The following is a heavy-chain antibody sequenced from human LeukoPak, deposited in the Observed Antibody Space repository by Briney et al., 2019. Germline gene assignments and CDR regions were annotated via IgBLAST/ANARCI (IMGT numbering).Heavy chain of an antibody. J-gene: IGHJ6*02. Sequence: ASVKVSCKASGDTFTSSGVSWVRQAPGQGFEWMGWISGYNGNSDYAQKFQGRVTMTTDTSTRTAYMELRSLRSDDTAVYYCARVRPIVGAFTGYYYGMDVWGQGTTVTVSS. CDR3: ARVRPIVGAFTGYYYGMDV. D-gene: IGHD1-26*01. V-gene: IGHV1-18*01. CDR1: GDTFTSSG. CDR2: ISGYNGNS.